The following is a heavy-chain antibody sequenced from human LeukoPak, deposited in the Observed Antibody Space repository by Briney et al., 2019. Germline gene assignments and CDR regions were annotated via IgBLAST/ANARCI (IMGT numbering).Heavy chain of an antibody. CDR1: GYTFTGYY. D-gene: IGHD2-21*02. Sequence: ASVKVSCKASGYTFTGYYMHWVRQAPGQGLEWMGWINPNSGGTNYAQKFQGRVTMTRDTSISTAYMELSRLRSDDTAVYYCARGGDSKHIVVVTAMDFDYWGQGTLVTVSS. V-gene: IGHV1-2*02. J-gene: IGHJ4*02. CDR2: INPNSGGT. CDR3: ARGGDSKHIVVVTAMDFDY.